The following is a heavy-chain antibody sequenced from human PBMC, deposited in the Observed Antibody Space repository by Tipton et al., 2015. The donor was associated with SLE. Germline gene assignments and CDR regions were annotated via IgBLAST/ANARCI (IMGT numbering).Heavy chain of an antibody. CDR2: IYYSGST. D-gene: IGHD6-6*01. Sequence: TLSLTCTVSGGSVSSGSYYWSWIRQPPGKGLEWIGYIYYSGSTNYNPSLKSRVTISVDTSKNQFSPKLSSVTAADTAVYYCARDLGSSSDAFDIWGQGTMVTVSS. V-gene: IGHV4-61*01. J-gene: IGHJ3*02. CDR3: ARDLGSSSDAFDI. CDR1: GGSVSSGSYY.